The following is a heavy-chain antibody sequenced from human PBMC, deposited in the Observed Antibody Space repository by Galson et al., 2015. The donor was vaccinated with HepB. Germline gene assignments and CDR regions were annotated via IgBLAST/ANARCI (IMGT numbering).Heavy chain of an antibody. CDR2: IWFDGGDK. CDR3: PRGQAARPGGVGS. J-gene: IGHJ4*02. CDR1: GVSLSSYV. V-gene: IGHV3-33*01. D-gene: IGHD6-6*01. Sequence: SLKLPCAASGVSLSSYVMHWVPPAPGKGPEWVAVIWFDGGDKHYAESGKGRFTISRDNSKNTLYLQMSSLRAEDTAVYYCPRGQAARPGGVGSWGQGTLVTVSS.